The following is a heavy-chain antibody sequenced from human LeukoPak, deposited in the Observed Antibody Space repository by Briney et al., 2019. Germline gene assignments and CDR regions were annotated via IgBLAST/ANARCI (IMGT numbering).Heavy chain of an antibody. D-gene: IGHD3-16*01. V-gene: IGHV4-39*02. Sequence: PSETLSLTCTVSGGSISSRSYYWGWIRQPPGKGLEWIGSIYYSGTTYYNPSLKSRVTISVDTSKNHFSLKLSSVTAADTAIYYCARGEKDASSLGDFDCWGQGTPLTVSS. J-gene: IGHJ4*02. CDR2: IYYSGTT. CDR1: GGSISSRSYY. CDR3: ARGEKDASSLGDFDC.